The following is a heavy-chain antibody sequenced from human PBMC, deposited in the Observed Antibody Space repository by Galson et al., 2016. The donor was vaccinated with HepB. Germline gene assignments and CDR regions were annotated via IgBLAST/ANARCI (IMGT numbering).Heavy chain of an antibody. V-gene: IGHV3-23*01. D-gene: IGHD3-22*01. J-gene: IGHJ3*02. CDR3: ARATHTITYYYDSSGYKVDAFDI. CDR1: GFTFNNYA. CDR2: ISGSGGST. Sequence: SLRLSCAASGFTFNNYAMTWVRQAPGKGLEWVSSISGSGGSTYYADAVEGRFTISRDNAKNSLYLQMNSLRAEDTAVYYCARATHTITYYYDSSGYKVDAFDIWGQGTMVTVAS.